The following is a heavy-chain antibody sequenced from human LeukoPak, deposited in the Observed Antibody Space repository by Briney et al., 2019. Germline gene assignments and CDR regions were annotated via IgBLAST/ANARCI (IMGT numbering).Heavy chain of an antibody. CDR2: ITSSGSRI. J-gene: IGHJ3*02. CDR3: ARAFNDAFDI. Sequence: GGSLRLSCAASGFTFRDYYMGWIRQAPGKGLEWVSYITSSGSRIYNADSVKGRFTISRDNAKNSLYLQMNSLRAEDTAVYYCARAFNDAFDIWGQGTTVTVSS. CDR1: GFTFRDYY. V-gene: IGHV3-11*04.